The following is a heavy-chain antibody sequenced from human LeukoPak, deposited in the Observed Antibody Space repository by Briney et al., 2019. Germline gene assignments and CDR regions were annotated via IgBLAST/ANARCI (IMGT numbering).Heavy chain of an antibody. J-gene: IGHJ5*02. CDR1: GGTFSSYA. CDR2: VIPIFGTA. Sequence: SVKVSCKASGGTFSSYAISWVRQAPGQGLEWMGGVIPIFGTANYAQKFQGRVTITTDESTSTAYMELSSLRSEDTAVYYCARARRGLDFWSGSNWFDPWGQGTLVTVSS. V-gene: IGHV1-69*05. CDR3: ARARRGLDFWSGSNWFDP. D-gene: IGHD3-3*01.